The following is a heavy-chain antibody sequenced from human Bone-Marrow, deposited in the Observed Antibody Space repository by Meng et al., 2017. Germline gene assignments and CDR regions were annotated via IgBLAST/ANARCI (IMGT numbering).Heavy chain of an antibody. D-gene: IGHD3-9*01. CDR3: ASDILTGYLVQH. CDR2: ISSSSSYI. V-gene: IGHV3-21*01. J-gene: IGHJ1*01. CDR1: GFTFSSYS. Sequence: GGSLRLSCAASGFTFSSYSMNWVRQAPGKGLEWVSSISSSSSYIYYADSVKGRFTISRDNAKNSLYLQMNSLRAEDTAVYYCASDILTGYLVQHWGQGNLVTGSS.